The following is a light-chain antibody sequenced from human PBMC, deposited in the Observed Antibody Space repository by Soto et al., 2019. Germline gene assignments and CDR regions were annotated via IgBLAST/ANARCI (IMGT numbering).Light chain of an antibody. CDR2: AAS. CDR1: QSISSS. J-gene: IGKJ3*01. CDR3: QHSYTAPFT. V-gene: IGKV1-39*01. Sequence: DIQMTQSPSSLSASVGDRVTITCRASQSISSSLNWYQQKPGKAPKLLIYAASTLQGGGPSRFSGSGSGTDFTLTISSLQPEVFATYYCQHSYTAPFTFGPGTKVDIK.